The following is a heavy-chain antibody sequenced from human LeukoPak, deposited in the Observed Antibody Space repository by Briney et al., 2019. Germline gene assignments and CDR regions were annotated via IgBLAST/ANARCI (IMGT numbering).Heavy chain of an antibody. J-gene: IGHJ4*02. V-gene: IGHV3-30-3*01. CDR2: ISYDGSNK. D-gene: IGHD2-2*02. Sequence: GGSLRLSYAASGFTFSSYAMHWVRQAPGKGLEWVAVISYDGSNKYYADSVKGRFTISRDNSKNTLYLQMNSLRAEDTAVYYCARDLGIVVVPAAILSYWGQGTLVTVSS. CDR1: GFTFSSYA. CDR3: ARDLGIVVVPAAILSY.